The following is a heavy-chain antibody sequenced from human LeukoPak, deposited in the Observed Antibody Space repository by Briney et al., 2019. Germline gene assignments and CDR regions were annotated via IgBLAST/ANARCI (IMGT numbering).Heavy chain of an antibody. CDR1: GSTFTSYG. CDR3: GRSITIWGVVIPYNWFDP. V-gene: IGHV1-18*01. D-gene: IGHD3-3*01. J-gene: IGHJ5*02. Sequence: ALVKLCCNASGSTFTSYGIGWVREAPAQGLEWRGWIGVYNGNTNYAQTLHGRVSITTDTSKTTAYMDLRSIRAEDPAVYYCGRSITIWGVVIPYNWFDPWGQGTLVTVSS. CDR2: IGVYNGNT.